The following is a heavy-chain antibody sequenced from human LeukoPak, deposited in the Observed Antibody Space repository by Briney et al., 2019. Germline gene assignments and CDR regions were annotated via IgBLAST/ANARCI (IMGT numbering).Heavy chain of an antibody. D-gene: IGHD1-26*01. CDR1: GGSFSGYY. CDR3: ARGSFRSGSYSYFDY. CDR2: INHSGST. Sequence: PSETLSLTCAVYGGSFSGYYWSWIRQPPGKGLEWIGEINHSGSTNYNPSLKSRVTISVDTSKNQFSLKLSSVTAADTAVYYRARGSFRSGSYSYFDYWGQGTLVTVSS. J-gene: IGHJ4*02. V-gene: IGHV4-34*01.